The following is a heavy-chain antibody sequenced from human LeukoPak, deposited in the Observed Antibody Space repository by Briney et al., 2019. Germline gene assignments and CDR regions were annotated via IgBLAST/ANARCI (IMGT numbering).Heavy chain of an antibody. J-gene: IGHJ1*01. V-gene: IGHV4-34*01. CDR3: ARGLNALKH. CDR2: INHSGST. CDR1: GGSFSGYY. D-gene: IGHD3-16*01. Sequence: SEALSLTCAVYGGSFSGYYWSWIRQPPGKGLEWIGEINHSGSTNYNPSLKGRVTISVDTSKNQFSLKLSSVTAADTAVYYCARGLNALKHWGQGTLVTVSS.